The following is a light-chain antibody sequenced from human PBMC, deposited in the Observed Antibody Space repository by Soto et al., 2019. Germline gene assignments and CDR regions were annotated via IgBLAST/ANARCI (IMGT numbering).Light chain of an antibody. CDR1: SSDVGGYNY. CDR2: DVS. Sequence: QSALTQPASVSGSPGQSITISCTGTSSDVGGYNYVSWYQQHPGKAPKLMIYDVSNRPSGVSNRFSGSKSGNTASLTISGLQAEVEADYYCNSYTSSSTLYVFGTGTKLTVL. V-gene: IGLV2-14*01. J-gene: IGLJ1*01. CDR3: NSYTSSSTLYV.